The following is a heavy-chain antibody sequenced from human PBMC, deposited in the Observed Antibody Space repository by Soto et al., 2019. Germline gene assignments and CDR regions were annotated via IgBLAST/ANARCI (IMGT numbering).Heavy chain of an antibody. J-gene: IGHJ4*02. CDR3: ARDMDYYDSSAQGHY. CDR2: ISSSSSYI. CDR1: GFTFSSYS. V-gene: IGHV3-21*01. D-gene: IGHD3-22*01. Sequence: GGSLRLSCAASGFTFSSYSMNWVSQAQGKGLEWVSSISSSSSYIYYADSVKGRFTISRDHAKNALYLQMNSLRAEDTAVYYCARDMDYYDSSAQGHYWGQGTLVTVSS.